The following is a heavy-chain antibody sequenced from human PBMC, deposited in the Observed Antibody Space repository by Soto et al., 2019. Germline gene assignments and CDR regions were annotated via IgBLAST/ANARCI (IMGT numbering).Heavy chain of an antibody. V-gene: IGHV4-59*01. CDR1: GGSISSYY. CDR2: IYYSGST. Sequence: SETLSLTCTVSGGSISSYYWSWIRQPPGKGLEWIGYIYYSGSTNYNPSLKSRVTISVDTSKNQFSLKLSSVTAADTAVYYCARDVPYSSSSVWFGPWGQGTLVTVSS. J-gene: IGHJ5*02. D-gene: IGHD6-6*01. CDR3: ARDVPYSSSSVWFGP.